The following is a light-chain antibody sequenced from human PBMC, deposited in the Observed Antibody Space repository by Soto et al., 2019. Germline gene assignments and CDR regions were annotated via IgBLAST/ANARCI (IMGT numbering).Light chain of an antibody. Sequence: QSALTQPASVSGSPGQSITISCTGTSSDVGSYNLVSWYQHHPGKAPKLMIYEVSNRPSGVSNRFSGSRSGNTASLTISWLQAEDEADYYCCTYAGSSTFVVFGGGTKLTVL. CDR2: EVS. CDR1: SSDVGSYNL. CDR3: CTYAGSSTFVV. V-gene: IGLV2-23*02. J-gene: IGLJ2*01.